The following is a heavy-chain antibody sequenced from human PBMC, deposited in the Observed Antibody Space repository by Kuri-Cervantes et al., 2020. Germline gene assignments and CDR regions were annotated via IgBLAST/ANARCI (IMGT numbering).Heavy chain of an antibody. CDR3: ASAYRGGYSSGWFLGDY. J-gene: IGHJ4*02. V-gene: IGHV1-46*01. CDR2: INPSGGST. D-gene: IGHD6-19*01. CDR1: GYTFTSYY. Sequence: ASVKVSCKASGYTFTSYYMHWVRQAPGQGLEWMGIINPSGGSTSYAQKFQGRVTMTRDTSTSTVYMELSSLRSDDTAVYYCASAYRGGYSSGWFLGDYWGQGTLVTVSS.